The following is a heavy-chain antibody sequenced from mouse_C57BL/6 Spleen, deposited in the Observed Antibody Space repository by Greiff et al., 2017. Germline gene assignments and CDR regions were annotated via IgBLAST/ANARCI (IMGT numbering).Heavy chain of an antibody. CDR1: GFSLTSYG. D-gene: IGHD2-1*01. J-gene: IGHJ1*03. CDR2: IWSGGST. Sequence: VQGVESGPGLVQPSQSLSITCTVSGFSLTSYGVHWVRQSPGKGLEWLGVIWSGGSTDYNAAFISRLSISKDNSKSQVFFKMNSLQADDTAIYYCARDYGNLYWYFDVWGTGTTVTVSS. V-gene: IGHV2-2*01. CDR3: ARDYGNLYWYFDV.